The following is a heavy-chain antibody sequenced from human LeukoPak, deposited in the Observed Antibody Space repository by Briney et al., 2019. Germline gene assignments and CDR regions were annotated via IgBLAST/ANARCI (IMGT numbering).Heavy chain of an antibody. D-gene: IGHD6-19*01. J-gene: IGHJ4*02. CDR2: IYYSGST. CDR3: ARQVVAVAGTGYFDY. V-gene: IGHV4-39*01. Sequence: SETLSLTCTVSGGSIRSSSYYWGWIRQPRGKGLEWIGSIYYSGSTYYNASLKSRGTISVDTSKNQFSLKLNSVTAADTAVYFCARQVVAVAGTGYFDYWGQGTLVTVSS. CDR1: GGSIRSSSYY.